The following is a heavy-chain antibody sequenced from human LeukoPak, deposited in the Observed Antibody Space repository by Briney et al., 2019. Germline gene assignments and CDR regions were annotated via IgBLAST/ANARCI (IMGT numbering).Heavy chain of an antibody. J-gene: IGHJ4*02. CDR2: IYCSGST. D-gene: IGHD6-19*01. CDR1: GGSISSGDYY. V-gene: IGHV4-30-4*08. Sequence: SQTLSLTCTVSGGSISSGDYYWSWIRQPPGKGLEWIGYIYCSGSTYYNPSLKSRVTISVDTSKNQFSLKLSSVTAADTAVYYCARAMYSSGWYGDYWGQGTLVTVSS. CDR3: ARAMYSSGWYGDY.